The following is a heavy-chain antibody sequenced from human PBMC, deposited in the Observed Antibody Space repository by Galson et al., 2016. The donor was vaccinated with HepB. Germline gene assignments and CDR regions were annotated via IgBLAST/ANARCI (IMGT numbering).Heavy chain of an antibody. Sequence: TLSLTCSVSGGSISSGSYSWGWLRQPAGQGRQWIGRLYSSGTINYTPPRKSRVTMSRDTSKNQFSLQVNSVTAADTAVYYCARATPSAGTYYFDSWGQGILVTVSS. CDR2: LYSSGTI. D-gene: IGHD6-13*01. V-gene: IGHV4-61*02. J-gene: IGHJ4*02. CDR3: ARATPSAGTYYFDS. CDR1: GGSISSGSYS.